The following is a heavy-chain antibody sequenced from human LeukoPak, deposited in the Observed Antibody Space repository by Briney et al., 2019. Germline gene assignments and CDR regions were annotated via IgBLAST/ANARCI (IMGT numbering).Heavy chain of an antibody. CDR1: GYTFTDIG. J-gene: IGHJ4*02. D-gene: IGHD3-10*01. CDR2: INPNSGGT. CDR3: ARTPPPPLWFEGFDY. V-gene: IGHV1-2*02. Sequence: ASVKVSCKTSGYTFTDIGITWVRQAPGQGLEWMGWINPNSGGTNYAQKFQGRVTMTRDTSISTAYMELSRLRSDDTAVYYCARTPPPPLWFEGFDYWGQGTLVTVSS.